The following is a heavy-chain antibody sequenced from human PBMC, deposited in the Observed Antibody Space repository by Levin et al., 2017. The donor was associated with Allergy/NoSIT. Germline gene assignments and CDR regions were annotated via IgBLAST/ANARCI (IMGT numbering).Heavy chain of an antibody. Sequence: AGGSLRLSCATSGFTFTDYAMNWVRQAPGEGLEWVSHISGSGDVTSYADSVKGRFTVSKDFSKNTLDLQMNSLRAEDTAIYYCAKDRYCVGGICPVDYWGQGTLVTVSS. V-gene: IGHV3-23*01. D-gene: IGHD2-8*02. CDR3: AKDRYCVGGICPVDY. J-gene: IGHJ4*02. CDR2: ISGSGDVT. CDR1: GFTFTDYA.